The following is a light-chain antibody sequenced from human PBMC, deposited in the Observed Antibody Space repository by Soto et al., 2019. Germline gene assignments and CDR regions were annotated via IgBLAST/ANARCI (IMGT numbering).Light chain of an antibody. Sequence: SVLTQPASVSGSPGQSITISCTGTSSDVGGYKYVSWYQQYPGKAPKLMIYEVSNRPSGVSNRFSGSKSDNTASLTISGLQAEDEADYYCTSYASSGAYVFGTGTKLTVL. CDR1: SSDVGGYKY. CDR2: EVS. CDR3: TSYASSGAYV. V-gene: IGLV2-14*01. J-gene: IGLJ1*01.